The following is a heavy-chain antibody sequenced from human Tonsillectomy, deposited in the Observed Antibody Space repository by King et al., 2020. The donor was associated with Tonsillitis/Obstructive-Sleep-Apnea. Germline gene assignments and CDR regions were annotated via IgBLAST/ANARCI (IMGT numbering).Heavy chain of an antibody. J-gene: IGHJ4*02. CDR3: AKVPNSGSHYYVDY. CDR1: GFTFSSYA. V-gene: IGHV3-23*04. Sequence: VQLVESGGGLVQPGGSLRLSCAASGFTFSSYAMSWVRQAPGKGLEWVSAISGNARSTYYADSVKGRFTISRANSKHTLHLQMNSLKAEDTAVYYCAKVPNSGSHYYVDYWGPGTLFTVSS. CDR2: ISGNARST. D-gene: IGHD1-26*01.